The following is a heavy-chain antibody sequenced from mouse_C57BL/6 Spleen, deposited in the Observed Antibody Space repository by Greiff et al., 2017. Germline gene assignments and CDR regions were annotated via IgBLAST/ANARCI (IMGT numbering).Heavy chain of an antibody. V-gene: IGHV5-4*01. CDR2: ISDGGSYT. CDR3: AREERDYDDYSMDD. Sequence: EVKVVESGGGLVKPGGSLKLSCAASGFTFSSYAMSWVRQTPEKRLEWVATISDGGSYTYYPDNVKGRFTISRDNAKNNLYLQMSHLKSEDTAMYYCAREERDYDDYSMDDWGQGTSVTVSS. CDR1: GFTFSSYA. J-gene: IGHJ4*01. D-gene: IGHD2-4*01.